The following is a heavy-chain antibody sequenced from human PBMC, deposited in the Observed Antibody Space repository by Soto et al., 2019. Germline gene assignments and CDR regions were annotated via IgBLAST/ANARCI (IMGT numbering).Heavy chain of an antibody. Sequence: QITLKESGPSLVKPTQTLTLTCTFSGFSLTNTGVTVGWIRQPPGKALEWLALVYWHDDKRYNPSLRNRLTIAKDTYKNRVVLTLANVGPVDTATYYCAHSHFDIFTGPFDSWGRGTLVTVSS. D-gene: IGHD3-9*01. V-gene: IGHV2-5*01. CDR1: GFSLTNTGVT. CDR2: VYWHDDK. J-gene: IGHJ5*01. CDR3: AHSHFDIFTGPFDS.